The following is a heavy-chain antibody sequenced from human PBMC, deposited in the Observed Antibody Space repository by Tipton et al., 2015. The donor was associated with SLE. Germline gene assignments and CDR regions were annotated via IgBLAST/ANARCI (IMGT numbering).Heavy chain of an antibody. Sequence: TLSLTCTVSGGSISRGSNYWSWIRQPAGKGLEWIGRIYTSGSTNYNPSLKSRVTISVDTSKNQFTLKLSSVTAADTAVYYCARRRYSSSSRPYWYFDLWGRGTLVTVSS. V-gene: IGHV4-61*02. CDR1: GGSISRGSNY. J-gene: IGHJ2*01. CDR2: IYTSGST. D-gene: IGHD6-6*01. CDR3: ARRRYSSSSRPYWYFDL.